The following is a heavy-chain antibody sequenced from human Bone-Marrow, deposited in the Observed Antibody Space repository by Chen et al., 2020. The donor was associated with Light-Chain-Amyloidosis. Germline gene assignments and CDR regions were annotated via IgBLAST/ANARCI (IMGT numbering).Heavy chain of an antibody. Sequence: QVQLVESGGGVVQPGRSLRRSCTASGFTFSKYAMHWVRQAPGKGLEWVTLISFDGSNIHYGASVRGRFTISRDNSTDPVYLQMDSLTPDDTALYFCSKGGAGPVTLASWAPGPLLTVPS. CDR2: ISFDGSNI. J-gene: IGHJ5*01. CDR1: GFTFSKYA. CDR3: SKGGAGPVTLAS. D-gene: IGHD4-17*01. V-gene: IGHV3-30*18.